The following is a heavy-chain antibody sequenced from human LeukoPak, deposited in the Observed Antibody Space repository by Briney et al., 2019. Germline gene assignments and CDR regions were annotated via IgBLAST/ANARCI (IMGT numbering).Heavy chain of an antibody. CDR3: ATXXXXXSSGYYSPDFDY. CDR1: GYTLTELS. Sequence: ASVKVSCKVSGYTLTELSMHWVRQAPGKGLEWMGGFDPEDGEAIYAQKFQGRVTMTEDTSTDTAYMELSSLRSEDTAGYYCATXXXXXSSGYYSPDFDYWGQGTLVTVSS. CDR2: FDPEDGEA. D-gene: IGHD3-22*01. J-gene: IGHJ4*02. V-gene: IGHV1-24*01.